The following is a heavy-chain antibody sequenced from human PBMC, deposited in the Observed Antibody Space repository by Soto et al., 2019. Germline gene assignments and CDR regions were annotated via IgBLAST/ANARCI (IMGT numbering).Heavy chain of an antibody. CDR3: ARGRIAAAGRGNDY. D-gene: IGHD6-13*01. V-gene: IGHV4-34*01. CDR2: INHSGST. CDR1: GGSFSGYY. J-gene: IGHJ4*02. Sequence: TSETLSLTCAVYGGSFSGYYWSWVRQPPGKGLEWIGEINHSGSTNYNPSLKSRVTISVDTSKNQFSLKLSSVTAADTAVYYCARGRIAAAGRGNDYWGQGTLVTVSS.